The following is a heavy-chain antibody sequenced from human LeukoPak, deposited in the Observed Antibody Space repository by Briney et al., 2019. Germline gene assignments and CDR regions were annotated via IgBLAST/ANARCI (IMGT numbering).Heavy chain of an antibody. CDR3: AKRLRAAGTAYYYYGMDV. D-gene: IGHD6-13*01. J-gene: IGHJ6*02. CDR1: GFTFSSYA. CDR2: ISGSGGST. V-gene: IGHV3-23*01. Sequence: PGGSLRLSCAASGFTFSSYAMSWVRQAPGKGLEWVSAISGSGGSTYYADSVKGRFTISRDNSKNTLYLQMNCLRAEDTAVYYCAKRLRAAGTAYYYYGMDVWGQGTTVTVSS.